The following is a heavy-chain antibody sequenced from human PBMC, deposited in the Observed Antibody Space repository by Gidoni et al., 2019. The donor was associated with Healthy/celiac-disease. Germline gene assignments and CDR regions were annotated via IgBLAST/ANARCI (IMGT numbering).Heavy chain of an antibody. V-gene: IGHV4-4*07. J-gene: IGHJ2*01. CDR3: ARDRDTSVVGFWYFDL. Sequence: QVQLQESGPGLVKPSETLSLTCTVSGGSISRYYWSWIRQPAGTGREWNGRVYSSGSTNYNPSIQSRVTMSVDTSKNQFSLKLSSVTDADTAVYYCARDRDTSVVGFWYFDLWGRGTLVTVSS. CDR2: VYSSGST. CDR1: GGSISRYY. D-gene: IGHD3-22*01.